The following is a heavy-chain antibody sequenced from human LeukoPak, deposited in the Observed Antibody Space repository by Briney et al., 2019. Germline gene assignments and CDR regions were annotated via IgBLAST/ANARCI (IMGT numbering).Heavy chain of an antibody. Sequence: SGPTLVNPTQTLTLTCTFSGFSLSTSGMCVSWIRQPPGKALEWLARIDWDDDKYYSTSLKTRLTVSKDTSKNQVVLTMTNMDPVDTATYYCARSDSSGWLNWFDPWGQGTLVTVSS. CDR2: IDWDDDK. CDR3: ARSDSSGWLNWFDP. V-gene: IGHV2-70*11. D-gene: IGHD6-19*01. CDR1: GFSLSTSGMC. J-gene: IGHJ5*02.